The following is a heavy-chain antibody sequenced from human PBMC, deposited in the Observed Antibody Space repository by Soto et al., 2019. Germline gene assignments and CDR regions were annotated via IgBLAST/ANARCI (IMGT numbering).Heavy chain of an antibody. CDR1: GFTFSSYG. CDR2: ISYDGSNK. D-gene: IGHD2-21*02. CDR3: AKDSTVVVTALPPWSSDR. V-gene: IGHV3-30*18. Sequence: HPGGSLRLSCAASGFTFSSYGMHWVRQAPGKGLEWVAVISYDGSNKYYADSVKGRFTISRDNSKNTLYLQMNSLRAEDTAVYYCAKDSTVVVTALPPWSSDRRGPGPLVT. J-gene: IGHJ2*01.